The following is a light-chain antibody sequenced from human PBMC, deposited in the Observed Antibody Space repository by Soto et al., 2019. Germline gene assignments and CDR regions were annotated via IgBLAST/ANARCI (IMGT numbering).Light chain of an antibody. CDR2: DAS. Sequence: IVLTQSPPSLSASVGGRVTITCQASHDISEFLSWYQQKPGKAPNLLIYDASSSQTGAPSRFSGSGYGTYFNLTITTLQPEVFGTYYCQQYDNLPITFGQGTRLEIK. J-gene: IGKJ5*01. CDR3: QQYDNLPIT. V-gene: IGKV1-33*01. CDR1: HDISEF.